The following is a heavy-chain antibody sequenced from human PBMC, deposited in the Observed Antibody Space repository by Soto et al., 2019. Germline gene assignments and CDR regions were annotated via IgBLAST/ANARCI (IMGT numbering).Heavy chain of an antibody. D-gene: IGHD2-15*01. CDR2: IRSKAYGGTT. CDR1: GFTFGDYA. Sequence: HPGGSLRLSCTASGFTFGDYAMSWFRQAPGKGLEWVGFIRSKAYGGTTEYAASVKGRFTISRDDSKSIAYLQMNSLKTEDTAVYYCTRDGVGYCSGGSCYFSRIRDYWGQGTLVTVSS. V-gene: IGHV3-49*03. J-gene: IGHJ4*02. CDR3: TRDGVGYCSGGSCYFSRIRDY.